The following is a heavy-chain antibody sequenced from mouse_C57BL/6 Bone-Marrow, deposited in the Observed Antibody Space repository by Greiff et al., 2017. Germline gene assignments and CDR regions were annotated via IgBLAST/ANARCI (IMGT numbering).Heavy chain of an antibody. J-gene: IGHJ2*01. CDR2: IYPRSGNT. D-gene: IGHD2-3*01. V-gene: IGHV1-81*01. CDR3: AIDGYYPYYFDY. CDR1: GYTFTSYG. Sequence: QVQLKESGAELARPGASVKLSCKASGYTFTSYGISWVKQRTGQGLEWIGEIYPRSGNTYYNEKFKGKATLTADKSFSTAYMELRSLTSEDSAVYFCAIDGYYPYYFDYWGQGTTLTVSS.